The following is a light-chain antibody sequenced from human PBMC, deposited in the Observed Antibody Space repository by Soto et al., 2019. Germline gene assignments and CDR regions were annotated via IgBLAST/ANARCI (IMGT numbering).Light chain of an antibody. CDR1: QYINTR. Sequence: ILLTQSPSTLSSFPGDRVTLSCRASQYINTRLAWYQHRPGQAPRLLIYKTSLRAAGIPARFSARGSGTDFTLTISDVQPEDFEIYYCHQRQSWPRTFGQGTKVDIK. V-gene: IGKV3-11*01. CDR3: HQRQSWPRT. CDR2: KTS. J-gene: IGKJ1*01.